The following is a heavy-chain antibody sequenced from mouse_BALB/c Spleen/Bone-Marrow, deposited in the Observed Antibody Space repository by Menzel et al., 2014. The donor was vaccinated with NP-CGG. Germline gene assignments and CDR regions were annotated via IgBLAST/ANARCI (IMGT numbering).Heavy chain of an antibody. CDR2: ISSGSSTI. CDR3: TRKGALITHYYAMDY. D-gene: IGHD2-4*01. V-gene: IGHV5-17*02. Sequence: VQLKHSGGGLVQPGGSRKLSCAASGFTFSSFGMHWVRQAPEKGLEWVAYISSGSSTIYYADTVKGRFTISRDNPKNTLFLQMTSLRSEDTAMYYCTRKGALITHYYAMDYWGQGTSVTVSS. J-gene: IGHJ4*01. CDR1: GFTFSSFG.